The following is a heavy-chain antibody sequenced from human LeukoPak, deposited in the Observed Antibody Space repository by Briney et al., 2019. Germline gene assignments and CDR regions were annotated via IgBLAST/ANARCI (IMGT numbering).Heavy chain of an antibody. CDR2: ISGSGGST. CDR1: GFTFSSYD. J-gene: IGHJ4*02. CDR3: ARDLNHY. V-gene: IGHV3-23*01. D-gene: IGHD1-14*01. Sequence: HTGGSLRLSCAASGFTFSSYDMTWVRQAPGRGLEWVSAISGSGGSTYYADSVKGRFTISRDNAKNSLYLQMNSLRAEDTAVYYCARDLNHYWGQGTLVTVSS.